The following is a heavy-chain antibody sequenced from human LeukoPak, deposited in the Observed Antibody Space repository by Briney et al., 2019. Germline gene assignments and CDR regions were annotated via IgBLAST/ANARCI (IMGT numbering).Heavy chain of an antibody. D-gene: IGHD2-15*01. CDR1: GFNFGGYA. J-gene: IGHJ4*02. Sequence: GGSLRLSCAASGFNFGGYAMHWVRQAPGKGLEWVAFIWNDGTNDNYADSVKGRFTISRDNSKNTLFLQVNSLRADDTAVYYCARGQACTGGSCFRLFDYWGQGALVTVSS. CDR3: ARGQACTGGSCFRLFDY. CDR2: IWNDGTND. V-gene: IGHV3-33*01.